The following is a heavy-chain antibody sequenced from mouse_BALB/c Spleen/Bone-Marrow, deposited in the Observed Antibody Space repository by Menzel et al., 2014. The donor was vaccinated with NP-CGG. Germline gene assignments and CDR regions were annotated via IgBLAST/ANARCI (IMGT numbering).Heavy chain of an antibody. V-gene: IGHV1-69*02. D-gene: IGHD2-3*01. CDR1: GYTFTSYW. CDR2: IYPSDNYT. J-gene: IGHJ2*01. Sequence: VQLQQSGAELVRPGASVKLSCKTSGYTFTSYWINWVKQRPGQGLEWIGNIYPSDNYTNYNQKFKDKATLTVDISSTTAYMQLSSPTSEDSAVYYCIRTYEYFDYWGQGTTLTVSS. CDR3: IRTYEYFDY.